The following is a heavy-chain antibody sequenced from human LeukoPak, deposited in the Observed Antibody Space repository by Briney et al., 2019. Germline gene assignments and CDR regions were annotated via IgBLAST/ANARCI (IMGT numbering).Heavy chain of an antibody. D-gene: IGHD6-19*01. J-gene: IGHJ4*02. CDR3: GSEVGHSSGWYDY. CDR1: GGSFSGYY. CDR2: INHSGST. Sequence: PSEALSLTCAVYGGSFSGYYWSWIRQPPGKGLEWIGEINHSGSTNYNPSLKSRVTISVDTSKNQFSLKLSSVTAADTAVYYCGSEVGHSSGWYDYWGQGTLVTVSS. V-gene: IGHV4-34*01.